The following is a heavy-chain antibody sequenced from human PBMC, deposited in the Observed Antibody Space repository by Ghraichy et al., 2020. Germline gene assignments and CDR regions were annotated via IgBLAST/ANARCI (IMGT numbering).Heavy chain of an antibody. CDR2: INHSGST. CDR3: ARGVSAAYYYYYYGMDV. D-gene: IGHD3-10*01. V-gene: IGHV4-34*01. CDR1: GGSFSGYY. Sequence: ETLSLTCAVYGGSFSGYYWSWIRQPPGKGLEWIGEINHSGSTNYNPSLKSRVTISVDTSKNQFSLKLSSVTAADTAVYYCARGVSAAYYYYYYGMDVWGQGTTVTVSS. J-gene: IGHJ6*02.